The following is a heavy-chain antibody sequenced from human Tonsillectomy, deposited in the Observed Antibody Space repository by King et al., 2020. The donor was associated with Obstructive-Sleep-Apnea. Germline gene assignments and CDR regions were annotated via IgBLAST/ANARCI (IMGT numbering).Heavy chain of an antibody. CDR3: VRDSSYCSGGSCYSADFDY. Sequence: VQLQESGPGLVKPSETLSLTCTVSGASFSSYYWSWIRQPPGKGLEWIGNFHDSGSTNYSPSLKRRVTISVDTSNNQFSLKLSSVTAADTAVYYCVRDSSYCSGGSCYSADFDYWGQGTLVTVSS. CDR2: FHDSGST. J-gene: IGHJ4*02. V-gene: IGHV4-59*01. CDR1: GASFSSYY. D-gene: IGHD2-15*01.